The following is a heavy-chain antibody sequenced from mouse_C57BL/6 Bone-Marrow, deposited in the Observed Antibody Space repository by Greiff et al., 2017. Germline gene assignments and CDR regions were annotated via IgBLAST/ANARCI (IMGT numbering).Heavy chain of an antibody. V-gene: IGHV1-74*01. J-gene: IGHJ2*01. D-gene: IGHD1-1*01. Sequence: QVQLQQPGADLVKPGASVKVSCKASGYTFTSYWMHWVKQRPGQGLEWIGRIHPSDSDTNYNQKFKGKATLTVDKSSSTAYMQLSSLTSEAAAVXDGTIGEVYYYYSGYDYWGQGTTLTVSS. CDR1: GYTFTSYW. CDR3: TIGEVYYYYSGYDY. CDR2: IHPSDSDT.